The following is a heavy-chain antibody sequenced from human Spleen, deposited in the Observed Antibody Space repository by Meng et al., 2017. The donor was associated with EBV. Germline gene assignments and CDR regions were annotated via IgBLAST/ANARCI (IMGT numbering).Heavy chain of an antibody. CDR3: ARADYGSGGNCVDP. V-gene: IGHV4-39*01. CDR2: IYYSGST. CDR1: GGSISSSSYY. D-gene: IGHD3-10*01. J-gene: IGHJ5*02. Sequence: HLQLQASGPGLVKPSETLSLTCTVSGGSISSSSYYWGWIRQPPGKGLEWIGSIYYSGSTYYNPSLKSRVTISVDTSKNQFSLKLSSVTAADTAIYYCARADYGSGGNCVDPWGQGTLVTVSS.